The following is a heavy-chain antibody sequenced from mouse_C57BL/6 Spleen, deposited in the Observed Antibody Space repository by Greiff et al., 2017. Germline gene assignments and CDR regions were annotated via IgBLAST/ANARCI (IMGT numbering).Heavy chain of an antibody. CDR2: IWSGGST. D-gene: IGHD2-5*01. V-gene: IGHV2-2*01. Sequence: QVQLKQSGPGLVQPSQSLSITCTVSGFSLTSYGVHWVRQSPGKGLEWLGVIWSGGSTDYNAAFISRLSISKDNSKSQVFFKMNSLQADDTAIYYCARNDVSNYGDYAMDYWGQGTSVTVSS. CDR3: ARNDVSNYGDYAMDY. J-gene: IGHJ4*01. CDR1: GFSLTSYG.